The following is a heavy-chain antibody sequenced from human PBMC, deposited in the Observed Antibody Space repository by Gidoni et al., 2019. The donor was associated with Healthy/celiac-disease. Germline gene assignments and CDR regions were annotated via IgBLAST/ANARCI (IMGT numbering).Heavy chain of an antibody. J-gene: IGHJ5*02. Sequence: GKGLEWIGEINHSGSTNYNPSPKRRVTISVDTSKNQFSLKLSSVTAADTAVYYCARAVVVVAAYYNWFDPWGQGTLVTVSS. D-gene: IGHD2-15*01. CDR3: ARAVVVVAAYYNWFDP. CDR2: INHSGST. V-gene: IGHV4-34*01.